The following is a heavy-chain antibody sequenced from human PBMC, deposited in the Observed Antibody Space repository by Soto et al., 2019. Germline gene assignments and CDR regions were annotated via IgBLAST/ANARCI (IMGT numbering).Heavy chain of an antibody. CDR2: IFSTGST. CDR1: GESISSYY. V-gene: IGHV4-59*01. J-gene: IGHJ4*03. D-gene: IGHD6-19*01. Sequence: SETLSLTCNGSGESISSYYWSWIRQPPGKGLEWIGYIFSTGSTNYNPSLGSRVTISVDMSKNQFSLQLRSVTAADTAVYYCVRDRSSSGYYFYWGQGILVTVSS. CDR3: VRDRSSSGYYFY.